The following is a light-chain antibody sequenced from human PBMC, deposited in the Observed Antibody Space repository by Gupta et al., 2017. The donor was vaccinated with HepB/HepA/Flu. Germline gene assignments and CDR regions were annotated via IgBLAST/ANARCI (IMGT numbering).Light chain of an antibody. V-gene: IGLV4-69*01. CDR2: VNSVGSH. CDR3: QTWGAGVGWV. J-gene: IGLJ3*02. Sequence: QLVLTQSPSASASLGASVKLTCTLSSGHSTYAIAWHQQHPEKGPRYLMRVNSVGSHIKGDAIPDRFSGSSSGAERYVTISSLQSEDEADYYCQTWGAGVGWVFGGGTKLTVL. CDR1: SGHSTYA.